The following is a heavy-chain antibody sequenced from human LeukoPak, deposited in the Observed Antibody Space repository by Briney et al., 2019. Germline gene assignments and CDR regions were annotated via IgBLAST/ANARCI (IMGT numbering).Heavy chain of an antibody. D-gene: IGHD2-2*01. Sequence: ASVKVCCKAAGYTFTSYDINWVREATGPGLKWMGWMNPNSGNTGYAQKFQGRVTMTRNTSISTAYMELSSLRSESTAVYYCARVGVVPAAKWGLGLNFRYRGNNYGMDVWGQRTTGSVSS. J-gene: IGHJ6*02. CDR3: ARVGVVPAAKWGLGLNFRYRGNNYGMDV. V-gene: IGHV1-8*01. CDR1: GYTFTSYD. CDR2: MNPNSGNT.